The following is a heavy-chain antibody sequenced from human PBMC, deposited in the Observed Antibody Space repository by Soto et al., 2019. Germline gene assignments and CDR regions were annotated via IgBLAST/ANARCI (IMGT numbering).Heavy chain of an antibody. J-gene: IGHJ6*02. D-gene: IGHD6-13*01. CDR2: IIPIFGTA. CDR3: AGDGIAAAGTAALTYYYYGMDV. V-gene: IGHV1-69*01. CDR1: GGTFSSYA. Sequence: QVQLVQSGAEVKKPGSSVKVSCKASGGTFSSYAISWVRQAPGQGLEWMGGIIPIFGTANYAQKFQGRVTITADESTSTAYMELSRMRSEETAVYYCAGDGIAAAGTAALTYYYYGMDVWGQGTTVTVSS.